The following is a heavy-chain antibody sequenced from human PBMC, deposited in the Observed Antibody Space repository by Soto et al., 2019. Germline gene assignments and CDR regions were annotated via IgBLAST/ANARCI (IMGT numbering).Heavy chain of an antibody. D-gene: IGHD3-22*01. Sequence: SETLSLTCTVSGGSISSGDYYWSWIRQPPGKGLEWIGYIYYSGSTYYNPSLKSRVTISVDTSKNQFSLKLSSVTAADTAVYYCATGIAAFYYYDGSGYYLDDYCGQGSLV. V-gene: IGHV4-30-4*01. J-gene: IGHJ4*02. CDR1: GGSISSGDYY. CDR2: IYYSGST. CDR3: ATGIAAFYYYDGSGYYLDDY.